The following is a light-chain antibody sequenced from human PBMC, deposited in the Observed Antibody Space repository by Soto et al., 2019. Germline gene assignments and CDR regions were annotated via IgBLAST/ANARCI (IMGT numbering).Light chain of an antibody. CDR2: DVT. Sequence: QSVLTQPRSVSGSPGQSVTISCTGTSSDVGVYNYVSWYQQHPGKAPKLIIYDVTKRPSGVPDRFSGSKSANTASLIISGLQAADEAEYYCCCCSYADSSYFRVLFGGGTKLTVL. V-gene: IGLV2-11*01. CDR3: CSYADSSYFRVL. CDR1: SSDVGVYNY. J-gene: IGLJ2*01.